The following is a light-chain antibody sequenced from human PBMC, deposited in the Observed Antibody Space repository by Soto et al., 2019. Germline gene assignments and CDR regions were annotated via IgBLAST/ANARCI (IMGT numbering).Light chain of an antibody. CDR1: QTISSW. V-gene: IGKV1-5*03. CDR2: KAS. Sequence: DIQKTQSPSTLSESVGDRVTITCRASQTISSWLAWYQQKPGKAPKLLIYKASTLKSGVPSRFSGSGSGTEFTLPISSLQPDDFATYYCQHYNSYSEAFGQGTKVDIK. CDR3: QHYNSYSEA. J-gene: IGKJ1*01.